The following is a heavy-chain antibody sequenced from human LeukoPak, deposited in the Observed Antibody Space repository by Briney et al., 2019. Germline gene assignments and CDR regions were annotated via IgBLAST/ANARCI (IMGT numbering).Heavy chain of an antibody. D-gene: IGHD4-17*01. J-gene: IGHJ4*02. V-gene: IGHV1-24*01. Sequence: GASVKVSCKVSGYTLTELSMHWVRQAPGKGLEWLGGCDPEDGETIYAQKFQGRVTMTEDTSTDTAYMELSSLRSEDTAVYYCATARTGMTTVTWGHYWGQGTLVTVSS. CDR2: CDPEDGET. CDR3: ATARTGMTTVTWGHY. CDR1: GYTLTELS.